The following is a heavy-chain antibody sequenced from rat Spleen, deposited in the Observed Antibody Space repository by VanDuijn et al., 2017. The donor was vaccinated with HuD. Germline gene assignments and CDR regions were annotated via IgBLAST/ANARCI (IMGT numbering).Heavy chain of an antibody. CDR2: IRYDGGNT. CDR1: GFTLGDYN. J-gene: IGHJ1*01. CDR3: TRQYDYWYFDL. V-gene: IGHV5-7*01. Sequence: QLVESGGGLVQPGRSLKLSCAASGFTLGDYNMAWVRQAPKKGLEWVATIRYDGGNTYYRDSVKGRFTISRANAKSILYLQMDSLRSEDTATYYCTRQYDYWYFDLWGPGTMVTVSS.